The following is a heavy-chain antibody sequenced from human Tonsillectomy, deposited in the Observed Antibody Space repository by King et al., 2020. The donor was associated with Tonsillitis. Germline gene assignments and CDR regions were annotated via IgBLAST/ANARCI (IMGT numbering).Heavy chain of an antibody. Sequence: VQLQESGPGLVKPSGTLSLTCAVSGGSISSSNWWSWVRQPPGKGLEWIGEIYHSGSINNNPSLKSRVTISVDKSKNQFSLKLSSVTAADTAVYYCASRAGLEYSSGWSPSRGMDVWGQGTTVTVSS. D-gene: IGHD6-19*01. V-gene: IGHV4-4*02. J-gene: IGHJ6*02. CDR2: IYHSGSI. CDR1: GGSISSSNW. CDR3: ASRAGLEYSSGWSPSRGMDV.